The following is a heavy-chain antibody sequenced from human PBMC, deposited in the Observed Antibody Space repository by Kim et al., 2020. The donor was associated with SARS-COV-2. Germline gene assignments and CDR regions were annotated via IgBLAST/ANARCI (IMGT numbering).Heavy chain of an antibody. V-gene: IGHV4-59*13. D-gene: IGHD1-26*01. J-gene: IGHJ6*01. CDR2: LGSSFLR. CDR1: GGSLRSYS. Sequence: SAPLSLTCPVSGGSLRSYSWRWLRPPPGPGLAWRVRLGSSFLRDSTPPLQRVLTISLDTSKNQFSLKLSSVTAADTAVYYCARDGPGGGAVNYYYGMDV. CDR3: ARDGPGGGAVNYYYGMDV.